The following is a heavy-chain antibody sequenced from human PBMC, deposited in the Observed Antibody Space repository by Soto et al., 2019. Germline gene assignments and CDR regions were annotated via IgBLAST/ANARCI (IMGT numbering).Heavy chain of an antibody. CDR3: ARAGDSSGYYYYFDY. J-gene: IGHJ4*02. CDR1: GGSVSSGSYY. Sequence: QVQLQESGPGLVKPSETLSLTCTVSGGSVSSGSYYWSWIRQPPGKGLEWIGYIYYSGSTNYNPSLKSRVTISVDKSKNQFSLKLSSVTAADTAVYYCARAGDSSGYYYYFDYWGQGTLVTVSS. V-gene: IGHV4-61*01. CDR2: IYYSGST. D-gene: IGHD3-22*01.